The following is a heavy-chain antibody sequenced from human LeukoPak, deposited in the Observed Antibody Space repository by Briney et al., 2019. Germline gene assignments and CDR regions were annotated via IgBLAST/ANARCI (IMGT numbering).Heavy chain of an antibody. CDR1: GFTFSDYY. V-gene: IGHV3-11*01. D-gene: IGHD3-9*01. CDR3: ARAYFDWLSRQYYFDY. CDR2: ISSSGSTI. Sequence: PGGFLRLSCAASGFTFSDYYMSWIRQAPGKGLEWVSYISSSGSTIYYADSVKGRFTISRDNAKNSLYLQMNSLRAEDTAVYYCARAYFDWLSRQYYFDYWGQGTLVTVSS. J-gene: IGHJ4*02.